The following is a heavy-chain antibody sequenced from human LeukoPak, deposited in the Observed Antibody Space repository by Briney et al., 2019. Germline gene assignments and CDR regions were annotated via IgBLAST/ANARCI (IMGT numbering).Heavy chain of an antibody. CDR3: ARDRAVADNNWFDP. V-gene: IGHV4-61*02. D-gene: IGHD6-19*01. CDR1: GYSISSGYY. J-gene: IGHJ5*02. CDR2: IYTNGAT. Sequence: SETLSLTCTVSGYSISSGYYWTWIRQPAGKGLEWIGRIYTNGATNYNPSLKSRVTMSLDTSNNQFSLKLSSVTAADTAVYYCARDRAVADNNWFDPWGQGTLVTVSS.